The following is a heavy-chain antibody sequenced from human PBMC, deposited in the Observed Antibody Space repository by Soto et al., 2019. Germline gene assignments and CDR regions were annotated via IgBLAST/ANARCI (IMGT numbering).Heavy chain of an antibody. CDR1: GFTFSSYG. D-gene: IGHD6-25*01. J-gene: IGHJ6*02. V-gene: IGHV3-30*18. CDR2: ISYDGSNK. Sequence: QVQLVETGGGVVQPGRSLRLSCAASGFTFSSYGMHWVRQAPGKGLEWVAVISYDGSNKYYADSVKGRFTISRDNSKNTLYLQMNSLRAEDTAVYYCAKDRWLQQRYPYYYYYYGMDVWGQGTTVTVSS. CDR3: AKDRWLQQRYPYYYYYYGMDV.